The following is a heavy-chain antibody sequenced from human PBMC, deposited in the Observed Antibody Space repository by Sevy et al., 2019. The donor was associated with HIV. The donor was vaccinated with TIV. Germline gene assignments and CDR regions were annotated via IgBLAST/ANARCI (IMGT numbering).Heavy chain of an antibody. CDR2: IRNRPNSYTT. CDR1: GFTFSDHY. Sequence: GGSLRLSCAASGFTFSDHYVDWVRQAPGKGLEWIGRIRNRPNSYTTEYAASVEGRFTISRDDSRNSLYLQMNSLKTEDSAVYYCVRGPNCGVGGCQLISPYCLDVWGKGATVTVSS. V-gene: IGHV3-72*01. J-gene: IGHJ6*03. CDR3: VRGPNCGVGGCQLISPYCLDV. D-gene: IGHD2-21*01.